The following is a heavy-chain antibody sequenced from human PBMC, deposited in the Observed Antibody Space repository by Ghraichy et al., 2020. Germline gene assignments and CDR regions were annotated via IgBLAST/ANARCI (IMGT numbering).Heavy chain of an antibody. J-gene: IGHJ6*02. Sequence: SQTLSLTCTVSGGSVSSGSYYWSWIRQPPGKGLEWIGDIYYSGSTNYNPSLKSRVVISADTSKNQFSLKLSSVTAADTAVYYCARAGGTIVATIRVHYYGMDVWGQGTTVTVSS. CDR2: IYYSGST. V-gene: IGHV4-61*01. CDR1: GGSVSSGSYY. CDR3: ARAGGTIVATIRVHYYGMDV. D-gene: IGHD5-12*01.